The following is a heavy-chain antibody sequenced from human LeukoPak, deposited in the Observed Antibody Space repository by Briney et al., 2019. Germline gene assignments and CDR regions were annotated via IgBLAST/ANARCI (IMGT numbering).Heavy chain of an antibody. D-gene: IGHD3-10*01. V-gene: IGHV5-51*01. CDR2: NYHGDYDT. CDR3: ARRGSAYGISGANWFDP. J-gene: IGHJ5*02. Sequence: GEALKTSFKGSGYRFTNYWIGWVRPMPGKGLEWMGINYHGDYDTRYSPSFQGQVTISADKSINTAYLQWSSLKASDTAIYFCARRGSAYGISGANWFDPWGQGTLVTVSS. CDR1: GYRFTNYW.